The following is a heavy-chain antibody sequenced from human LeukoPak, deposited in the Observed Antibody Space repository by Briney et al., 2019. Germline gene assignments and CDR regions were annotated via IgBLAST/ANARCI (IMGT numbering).Heavy chain of an antibody. CDR1: GFTISSCA. Sequence: GGSLRLSCAASGFTISSCAMSWVRQAPGKGLEWVSGISGSGVTTYYADSVRGRFTISRDNSKNTLYLQMNSLRAEDTAVYYCARHRSSWLIDYWGQGTLVTVSS. V-gene: IGHV3-23*01. CDR2: ISGSGVTT. D-gene: IGHD6-6*01. J-gene: IGHJ4*02. CDR3: ARHRSSWLIDY.